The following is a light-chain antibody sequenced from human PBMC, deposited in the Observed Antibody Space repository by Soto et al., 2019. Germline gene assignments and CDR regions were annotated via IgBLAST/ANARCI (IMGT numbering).Light chain of an antibody. J-gene: IGLJ2*01. CDR1: SSDVGGYNY. V-gene: IGLV2-14*01. Sequence: QSALTQPASVSGSPGQSITISCTATSSDVGGYNYVSWYQQHPGKAPKLMIYDVSNRPSGVSNRFSGSKSGNTASLTISGLHAEDEADYYCSSYTSSSTLFGGGTKLTVL. CDR3: SSYTSSSTL. CDR2: DVS.